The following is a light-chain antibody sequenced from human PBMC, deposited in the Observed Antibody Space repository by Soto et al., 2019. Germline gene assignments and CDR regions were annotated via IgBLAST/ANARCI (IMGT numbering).Light chain of an antibody. V-gene: IGKV3-15*01. J-gene: IGKJ1*01. CDR1: QSVSSN. CDR2: GAS. Sequence: EIVMTQSQATLSVSPGERATLSCRASQSVSSNLAWYQQKPGQAPRLLIYGASTRATGIPARFSGSGSGTEFTLTISSLQSEDFAVYYCQQYNNWPPMAFGQETKVYIK. CDR3: QQYNNWPPMA.